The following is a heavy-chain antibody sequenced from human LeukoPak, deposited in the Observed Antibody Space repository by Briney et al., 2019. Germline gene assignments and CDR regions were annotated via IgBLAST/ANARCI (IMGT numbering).Heavy chain of an antibody. D-gene: IGHD6-13*01. CDR1: GYTFTSYA. CDR3: ARSSSWYFYWFDP. J-gene: IGHJ5*02. CDR2: INAGNGNT. Sequence: ASVKVSCKASGYTFTSYAMHWVRQAPGQRLEWMGWINAGNGNTKYSQKFQGRVTITRDTSVSTAYMELSSLRSEDTAVYYCARSSSWYFYWFDPWGQGTLVTVSS. V-gene: IGHV1-3*01.